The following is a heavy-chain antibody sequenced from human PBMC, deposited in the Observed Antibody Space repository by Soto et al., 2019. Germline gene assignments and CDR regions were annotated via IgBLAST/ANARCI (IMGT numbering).Heavy chain of an antibody. V-gene: IGHV3-21*01. CDR2: ISYSSSYI. CDR3: ARDLGRLKGATPGY. Sequence: EVQLVESGGGLVKPGGSLRLSCAASGLTFSSYSMNWVRQAPGKGLEWVSSISYSSSYIYYADSVKGRFTISRDNAKNSLYLQMNSLRAEDTAVYYCARDLGRLKGATPGYWGQGTLVTVSS. D-gene: IGHD1-26*01. J-gene: IGHJ4*02. CDR1: GLTFSSYS.